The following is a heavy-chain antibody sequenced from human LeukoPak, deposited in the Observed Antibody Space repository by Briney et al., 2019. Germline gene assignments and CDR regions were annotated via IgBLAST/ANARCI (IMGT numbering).Heavy chain of an antibody. D-gene: IGHD2-15*01. J-gene: IGHJ4*02. CDR1: GLTFSSYS. CDR3: TRQDCSGGSCSYVDY. Sequence: RSLRVSCAVSGLTFSSYSMNWVRQAPGKGLEWVSCISSSTYIYYADSVEGRFTISRDNAKNSLYLQMNSLRAEDTAVYYRTRQDCSGGSCSYVDYWGQGTLVTVSS. CDR2: ISSSTYI. V-gene: IGHV3-21*01.